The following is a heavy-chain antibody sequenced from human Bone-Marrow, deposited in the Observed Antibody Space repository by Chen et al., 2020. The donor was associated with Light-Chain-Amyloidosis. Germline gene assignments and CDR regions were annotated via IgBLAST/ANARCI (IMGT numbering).Heavy chain of an antibody. CDR2: IYPDDSDA. J-gene: IGHJ4*02. CDR1: GYTFPNYW. CDR3: ARRRDGYNFDY. D-gene: IGHD5-12*01. Sequence: EVQLEQSGPEVKKPGESLKISCKGSGYTFPNYWIGWVRQMPGKGLEWMGVIYPDDSDARYSPSFEGQVTISADKSITTAYLRGRSLKASDTAMYYCARRRDGYNFDYWGQGTLVTVSS. V-gene: IGHV5-51*01.